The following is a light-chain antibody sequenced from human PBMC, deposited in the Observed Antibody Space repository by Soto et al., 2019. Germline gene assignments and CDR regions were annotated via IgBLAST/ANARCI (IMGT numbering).Light chain of an antibody. J-gene: IGKJ4*01. CDR2: GAS. CDR1: QGIGSN. Sequence: EVVMTQSPATLSLSPGDRATVSCRASQGIGSNLAWYQQKPGQAPRLLIYGASTRAAGVPARFSGSGSGTAFTLTISSLQSEDFALYYCQQYSDWPPVTFGGVTKVEIK. CDR3: QQYSDWPPVT. V-gene: IGKV3-15*01.